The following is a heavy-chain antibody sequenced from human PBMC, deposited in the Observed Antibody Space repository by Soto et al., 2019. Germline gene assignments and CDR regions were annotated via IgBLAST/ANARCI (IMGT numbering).Heavy chain of an antibody. Sequence: SETLSLTGTVSNGSLGSNYWSWIRQSPGKGLEWIGNIYYSGSTNYNPSLKSRVTMSVDTSKNQFTLKLSSVTAADTGVYFCARSFMVPVDFFDYWGQGTPVTVSS. V-gene: IGHV4-59*01. D-gene: IGHD3-10*01. CDR3: ARSFMVPVDFFDY. J-gene: IGHJ4*02. CDR2: IYYSGST. CDR1: NGSLGSNY.